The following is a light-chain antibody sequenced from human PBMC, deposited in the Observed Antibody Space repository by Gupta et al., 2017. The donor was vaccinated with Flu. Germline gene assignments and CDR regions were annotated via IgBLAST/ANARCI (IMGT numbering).Light chain of an antibody. CDR3: MQALQTPLLT. Sequence: DIVMTQSPLPLPVTPGEPASIPCRSSQSLLHSNGYNYLDWYLQKPGQSPQLLIYLGSNRASGVPDRFSGSGSGTDFTLKISRVEAEDVGVYYCMQALQTPLLTFGGGTKVEIK. V-gene: IGKV2-28*01. CDR1: QSLLHSNGYNY. J-gene: IGKJ4*01. CDR2: LGS.